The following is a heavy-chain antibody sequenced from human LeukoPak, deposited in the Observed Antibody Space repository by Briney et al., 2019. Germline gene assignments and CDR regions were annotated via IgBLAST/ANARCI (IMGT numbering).Heavy chain of an antibody. Sequence: AAAVKVSCKASGYTFTTYGITWVRQAPGQGLEWMGLISIYNGDTNYSQKVQGRVTMTTDTSTSTAYMELRSLRSDDTAVYYCARGGLGCRSGNCYWGATDVWGQGTTVTVSS. CDR2: ISIYNGDT. J-gene: IGHJ6*02. V-gene: IGHV1-18*01. CDR1: GYTFTTYG. CDR3: ARGGLGCRSGNCYWGATDV. D-gene: IGHD2-2*01.